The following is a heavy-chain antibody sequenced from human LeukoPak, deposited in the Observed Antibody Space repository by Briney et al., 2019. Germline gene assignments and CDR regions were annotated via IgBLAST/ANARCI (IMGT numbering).Heavy chain of an antibody. V-gene: IGHV1-18*01. CDR3: EXXXXYDSSGYSLGAFDI. Sequence: AXGXTFTSYGICWVRQAPGQGLEWMGWISAYNGNTNYAQKLQGRVTMTTDTYTSTAYMELRRLRFDDTAVYYCEXXXXYDSSGYSLGAFDIWGQGTMVTVSS. D-gene: IGHD3-22*01. CDR1: GXTFTSYG. CDR2: ISAYNGNT. J-gene: IGHJ3*02.